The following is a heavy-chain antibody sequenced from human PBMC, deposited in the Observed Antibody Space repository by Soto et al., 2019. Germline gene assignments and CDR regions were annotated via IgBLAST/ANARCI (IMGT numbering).Heavy chain of an antibody. D-gene: IGHD6-13*01. J-gene: IGHJ3*02. CDR1: GGTFCNHA. V-gene: IGHV1-69*12. CDR2: IIPICSTT. CDR3: AREVAADGTFREDVFDI. Sequence: QVHLVQSGAEVKMPGSSVKVSCKAPGGTFCNHAINWVRQAPGQGLEWMGRIIPICSTTNYAQKFQGRVTMTADESTITAYLELSSLKQDDTAVYYCAREVAADGTFREDVFDIWGQGTLVTVSS.